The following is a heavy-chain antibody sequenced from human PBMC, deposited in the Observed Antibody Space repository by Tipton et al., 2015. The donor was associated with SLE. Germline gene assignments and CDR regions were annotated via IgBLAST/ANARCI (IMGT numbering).Heavy chain of an antibody. CDR2: IYFSGST. Sequence: TLSLTCTVSGGSIFSSYWSWIRQPPGKGLEWIGCIYFSGSTNYNPSLRSRVTMSVDSSNSQFSLKLSSVTAADTAVYFCARDGAIGARPGSFDYWGQGALVTVSS. CDR1: GGSIFSSY. V-gene: IGHV4-59*01. D-gene: IGHD6-6*01. J-gene: IGHJ4*02. CDR3: ARDGAIGARPGSFDY.